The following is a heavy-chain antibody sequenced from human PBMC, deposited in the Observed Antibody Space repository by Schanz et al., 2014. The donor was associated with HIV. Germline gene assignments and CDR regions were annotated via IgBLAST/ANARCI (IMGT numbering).Heavy chain of an antibody. Sequence: QVRLVQSGAEVKKPGASVKVSCKASGYSFTSNFIHWVRQAPGQGLQWMGVINTNGGGTSDALRGRVIITRDTSTSTVYMHLSNLRFEDSAVYYWAREKMGTGGLDVWGQGTTVTVSS. CDR3: AREKMGTGGLDV. CDR1: GYSFTSNF. J-gene: IGHJ6*02. CDR2: INTNGGGT. V-gene: IGHV1-46*01.